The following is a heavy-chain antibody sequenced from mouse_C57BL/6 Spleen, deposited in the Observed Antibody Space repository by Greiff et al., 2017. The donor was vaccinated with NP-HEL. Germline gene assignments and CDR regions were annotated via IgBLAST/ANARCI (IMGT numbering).Heavy chain of an antibody. V-gene: IGHV1-50*01. CDR2: IDPSDSYT. D-gene: IGHD1-1*01. CDR1: GYTFTSYW. CDR3: ASRGVVATHDY. Sequence: QVQLQQPGAELVKPGASVKLSCKASGYTFTSYWMQWVKQRPGQGLEWIGEIDPSDSYTNYNQKFKGKATLTVDTSSSTAYMQLSSLTSEDSAVYYCASRGVVATHDYWGQGTTLTVSS. J-gene: IGHJ2*01.